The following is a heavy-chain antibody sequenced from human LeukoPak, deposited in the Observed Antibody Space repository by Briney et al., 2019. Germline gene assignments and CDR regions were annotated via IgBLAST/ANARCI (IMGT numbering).Heavy chain of an antibody. CDR2: IYYSGST. Sequence: SETLSLTCTVSGGSVSSGSYYWSWIRQPPGEGLEWIGYIYYSGSTNYNPSLKSRVTISVDTSKNQFSLKVSSVTAADTAVYYCSRAVPLRGVFDPWGQGTLVTVSS. J-gene: IGHJ5*02. CDR1: GGSVSSGSYY. D-gene: IGHD3-10*01. V-gene: IGHV4-61*01. CDR3: SRAVPLRGVFDP.